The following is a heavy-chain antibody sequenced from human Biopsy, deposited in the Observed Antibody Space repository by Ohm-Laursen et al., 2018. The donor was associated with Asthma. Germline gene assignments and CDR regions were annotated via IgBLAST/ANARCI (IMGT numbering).Heavy chain of an antibody. V-gene: IGHV4-34*01. D-gene: IGHD1-20*01. J-gene: IGHJ5*02. CDR2: IDQSGYT. CDR3: ARAAITGIRGWFDP. Sequence: SDTLFLTWTVYGGYLTGHYWNWIRQPPGKGLEWIGEIDQSGYTNYNPSLKSRVTISADASKNQFHLNLSSVTAADTAVYFCARAAITGIRGWFDPWGQGTQVTVSS. CDR1: GGYLTGHY.